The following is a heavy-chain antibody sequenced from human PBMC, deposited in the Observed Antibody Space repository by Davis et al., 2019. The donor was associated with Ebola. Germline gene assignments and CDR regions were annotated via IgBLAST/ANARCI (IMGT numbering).Heavy chain of an antibody. CDR3: AKEGADDWYFDL. J-gene: IGHJ2*01. CDR1: GGSFSGYY. V-gene: IGHV4-4*07. CDR2: IYTSGST. Sequence: PSETLSLTCAVYGGSFSGYYWSWIRQPAGKGLEWIGRIYTSGSTNYNPSLKSRVTMSVDTSKNQFSLKLNSVTAADTAVYYCAKEGADDWYFDLWGRGTLVTVSS.